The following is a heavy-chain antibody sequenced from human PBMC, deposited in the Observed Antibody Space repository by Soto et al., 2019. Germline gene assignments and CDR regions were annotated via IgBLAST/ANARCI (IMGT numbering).Heavy chain of an antibody. D-gene: IGHD3-3*01. Sequence: SETLSLTCTVSSGSISGYYWSWIRPPPGKGLEWIGSIYSSGTTYYNPSLKSRVTMSVDTSKIQFSLNLSSVTAADTAVYYCARQASYDFWDGRFYYNYYMDVWGKGTPVTVSS. J-gene: IGHJ6*03. CDR2: IYSSGTT. CDR1: SGSISGYY. CDR3: ARQASYDFWDGRFYYNYYMDV. V-gene: IGHV4-59*08.